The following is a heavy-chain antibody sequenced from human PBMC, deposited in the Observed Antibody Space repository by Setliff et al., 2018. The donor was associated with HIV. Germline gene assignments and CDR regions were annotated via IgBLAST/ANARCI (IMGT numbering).Heavy chain of an antibody. CDR3: ARYGPASVIWFGYLDY. CDR2: VFSGGSS. V-gene: IGHV4-39*01. Sequence: SETLSLTCTVSGDSSSGNYYWAWIRQPPGKGLEWIATVFSGGSSKYNPSLWSRVTISVDTSKNQFYLKMDSVTAADTAFYYCARYGPASVIWFGYLDYWGPGMSVTVSS. D-gene: IGHD3-10*01. J-gene: IGHJ4*02. CDR1: GDSSSGNYY.